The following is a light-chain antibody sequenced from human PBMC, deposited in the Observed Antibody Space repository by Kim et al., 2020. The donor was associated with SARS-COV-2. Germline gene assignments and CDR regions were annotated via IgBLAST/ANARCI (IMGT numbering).Light chain of an antibody. CDR1: QSINTW. V-gene: IGKV1-5*03. J-gene: IGKJ2*01. CDR3: QQYETYSRT. Sequence: GDIVTITCRASQSINTWLAWYQQKPGKAPKALIYKASTLESGVPSRFSGSGSGTEFILTISSLQPDDFATYFCQQYETYSRTFGQGTKLEI. CDR2: KAS.